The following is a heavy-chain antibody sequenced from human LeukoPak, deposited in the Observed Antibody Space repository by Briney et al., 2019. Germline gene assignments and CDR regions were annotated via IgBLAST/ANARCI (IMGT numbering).Heavy chain of an antibody. D-gene: IGHD5-18*01. CDR1: GFTFSTYA. J-gene: IGHJ3*02. CDR3: ARARSSYGYGDAFDI. Sequence: GGSLRLSCAASGFTFSTYAVHWVRQAPGKGLEWVAVISYDGSSKYYADSVKGRFTISRDNSKNTLYLQMNSLRAEDTAVYYCARARSSYGYGDAFDIWGQGTMVTVSS. CDR2: ISYDGSSK. V-gene: IGHV3-30*04.